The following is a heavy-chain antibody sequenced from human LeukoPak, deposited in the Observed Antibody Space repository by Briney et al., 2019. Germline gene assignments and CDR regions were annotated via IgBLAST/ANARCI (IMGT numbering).Heavy chain of an antibody. CDR3: ARGKTVAIGY. CDR2: INHSGST. Sequence: SQTLSLTCAVSGGSISSGGYSWSWIRQPPGKGLEWIGEINHSGSTNYNPSLKSRVTISVDTSKNQFSLKLSSVTAADTAVYYCARGKTVAIGYWGQGTLVTVSS. J-gene: IGHJ4*02. D-gene: IGHD5-12*01. V-gene: IGHV4-30-2*01. CDR1: GGSISSGGYS.